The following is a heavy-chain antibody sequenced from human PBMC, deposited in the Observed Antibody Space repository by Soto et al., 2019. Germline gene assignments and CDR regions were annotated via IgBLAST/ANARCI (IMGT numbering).Heavy chain of an antibody. CDR3: ARDAAAANWLDP. V-gene: IGHV1-46*03. D-gene: IGHD6-13*01. CDR1: GYTFTSYY. J-gene: IGHJ5*02. Sequence: ASVKVSCKASGYTFTSYYMHWVRQAPGQGLEWMGIINPSGGSTSYAQKFQGRVTMTRDTSTSTVYMELSGLRSEDTAVYYCARDAAAANWLDPWGQGTLVTVSS. CDR2: INPSGGST.